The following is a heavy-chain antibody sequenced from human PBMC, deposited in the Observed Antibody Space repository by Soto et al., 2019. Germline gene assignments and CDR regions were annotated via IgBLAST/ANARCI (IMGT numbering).Heavy chain of an antibody. Sequence: GGSLRLSCAASGFTFSSYWMHWVRQAPGKGLVWVSRINSDGSSTSYADSVKGRFTISRDNAKNTLYLQMNSLRAEDTAVYYCARGSPYYYGSGSQSYSDYFDYWGQGTLVTVSS. D-gene: IGHD3-10*01. V-gene: IGHV3-74*01. CDR3: ARGSPYYYGSGSQSYSDYFDY. CDR1: GFTFSSYW. J-gene: IGHJ4*02. CDR2: INSDGSST.